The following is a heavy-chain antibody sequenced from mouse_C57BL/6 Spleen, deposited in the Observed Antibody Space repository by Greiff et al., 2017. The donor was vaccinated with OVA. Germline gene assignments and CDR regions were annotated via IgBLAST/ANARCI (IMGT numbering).Heavy chain of an antibody. CDR1: GFSLSTSGMG. D-gene: IGHD1-1*01. J-gene: IGHJ3*01. CDR3: AHYYGSSWFAY. CDR2: IYWDDDK. Sequence: QVTLKVCGPGILQSSQTLSLTCSFSGFSLSTSGMGVSWIRQPSGKGLEWLAHIYWDDDKRYNPSLKSRLTISKDTSRNQVFLKITSVDTADTATYYCAHYYGSSWFAYWGQGTLVTVSA. V-gene: IGHV8-12*01.